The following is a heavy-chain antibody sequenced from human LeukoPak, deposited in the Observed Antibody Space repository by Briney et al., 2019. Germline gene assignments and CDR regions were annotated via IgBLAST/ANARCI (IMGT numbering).Heavy chain of an antibody. CDR2: IYTSGST. CDR3: ARENYDYVWGSYRRPNAFDI. Sequence: PSETLSLTCTVSGGSISSSSYYWGWIRQPPGKGLEWIGRIYTSGSTNYNPSLKSRVTMSVDTSKNQFSLKLSSVTAADTAVYYCARENYDYVWGSYRRPNAFDIWGQGTMVTVSS. CDR1: GGSISSSSYY. J-gene: IGHJ3*02. D-gene: IGHD3-16*02. V-gene: IGHV4-39*07.